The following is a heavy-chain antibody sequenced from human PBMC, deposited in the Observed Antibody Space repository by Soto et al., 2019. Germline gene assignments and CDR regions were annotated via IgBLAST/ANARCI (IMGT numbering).Heavy chain of an antibody. J-gene: IGHJ5*02. D-gene: IGHD3-10*01. CDR3: ARDYGEITMVRGVISNHWFDP. V-gene: IGHV1-3*01. CDR1: GYTFTSYA. CDR2: INAGNGNT. Sequence: ASVKVSCKASGYTFTSYAMHWVRQAPGQRLEWMGWINAGNGNTKYSQKFQGRVTITRDTSASTAYMELSSLRSEDTAVYYCARDYGEITMVRGVISNHWFDPWGQGTLVTVSS.